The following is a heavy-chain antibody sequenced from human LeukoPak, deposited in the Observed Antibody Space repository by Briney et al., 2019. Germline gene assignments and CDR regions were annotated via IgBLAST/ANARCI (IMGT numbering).Heavy chain of an antibody. V-gene: IGHV1-18*01. J-gene: IGHJ4*02. CDR2: ISAYNGNT. D-gene: IGHD3-10*01. CDR3: ARERFNYGSGSLGY. CDR1: RGTFISYA. Sequence: ASVKVSCKASRGTFISYAISWVRQAPGQGLEWMGWISAYNGNTNYAQKLQGRVTMTTDTSTSTAYMELRSLRSDDTAVYYCARERFNYGSGSLGYWGQGTLVTVSS.